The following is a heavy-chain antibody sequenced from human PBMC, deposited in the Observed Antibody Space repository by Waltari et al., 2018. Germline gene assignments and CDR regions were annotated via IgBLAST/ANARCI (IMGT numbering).Heavy chain of an antibody. V-gene: IGHV4-59*01. J-gene: IGHJ6*03. D-gene: IGHD3-3*01. Sequence: QVQLQESGPGLVQPSETLSLPCPAPGGSLSSYYWTWILQPPGKGLEWIGYIYYSGSTNYNPSLKSRVTISVDTSKNQFSLKLSSVTAADTAVYYCARGRTVFGVVIISRDYYYMDVWGKGTTVTVSS. CDR1: GGSLSSYY. CDR2: IYYSGST. CDR3: ARGRTVFGVVIISRDYYYMDV.